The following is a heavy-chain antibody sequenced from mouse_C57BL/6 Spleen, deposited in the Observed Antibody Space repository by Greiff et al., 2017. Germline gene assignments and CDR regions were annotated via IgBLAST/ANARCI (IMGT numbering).Heavy chain of an antibody. CDR3: AREGIYYYGSSPFAY. J-gene: IGHJ3*01. CDR2: ISYDGSN. Sequence: VQLQQSGPGLVKPSQSLSLTCSVTGYSITSGYYWNWIRQFPGNKLEWMGYISYDGSNNYNPSLKNRISITRDTSKNQFFLKLNSVTTEDTATYYCAREGIYYYGSSPFAYWGQGTLVTVSA. V-gene: IGHV3-6*01. CDR1: GYSITSGYY. D-gene: IGHD1-1*01.